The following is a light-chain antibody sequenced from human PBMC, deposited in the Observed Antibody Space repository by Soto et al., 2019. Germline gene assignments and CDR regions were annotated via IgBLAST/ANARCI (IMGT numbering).Light chain of an antibody. V-gene: IGKV3-20*01. CDR1: QSISSNF. J-gene: IGKJ1*01. Sequence: EIVLTQSPGTLSLSPGQRATLSCRASQSISSNFLAWYQQKPGQAPRLLIYATSSGATGIPGRFSGSGSGTDFTLTISRLEPEDFAVYYCQQYSSSWTFGQGTKVDI. CDR3: QQYSSSWT. CDR2: ATS.